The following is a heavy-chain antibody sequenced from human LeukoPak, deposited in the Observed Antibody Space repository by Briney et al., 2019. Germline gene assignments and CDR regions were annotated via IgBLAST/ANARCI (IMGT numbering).Heavy chain of an antibody. CDR2: ISYDGSNK. J-gene: IGHJ4*02. V-gene: IGHV3-30-3*01. CDR3: ARDGLWFGEVPFLFDY. Sequence: SGGSLRLSCAASGFTFSSYAMHWVRQAPGKGLEWVAVISYDGSNKYYADPVKGRFTISRDNSKNTLYLQMNSLRAEDTAVYYCARDGLWFGEVPFLFDYWGQGTLVTVSS. D-gene: IGHD3-10*01. CDR1: GFTFSSYA.